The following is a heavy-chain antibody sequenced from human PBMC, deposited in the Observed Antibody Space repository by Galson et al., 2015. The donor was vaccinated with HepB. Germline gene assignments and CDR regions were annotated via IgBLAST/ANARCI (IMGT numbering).Heavy chain of an antibody. J-gene: IGHJ6*03. CDR1: GFTFRRFA. D-gene: IGHD4-17*01. V-gene: IGHV3-23*01. CDR3: VKGAVSDYYYYYYMDV. CDR2: ISDSGGHT. Sequence: CAASGFTFRRFAMTWVRQAPGKGLEWISSISDSGGHTYYADSVKGRFTISRDNSKSTLHLQMNSLRAGDTALYYCVKGAVSDYYYYYYMDVWGKGTTVTVSS.